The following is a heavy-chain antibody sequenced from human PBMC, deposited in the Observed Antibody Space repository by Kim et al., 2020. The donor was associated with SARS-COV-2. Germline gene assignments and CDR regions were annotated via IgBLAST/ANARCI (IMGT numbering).Heavy chain of an antibody. CDR3: AKPPYDYIWGSYRWYYMDV. Sequence: KGRFTISRDNSNNTLYLQRNSLRAEDTAVYYCAKPPYDYIWGSYRWYYMDVWGKGTTVTVSS. V-gene: IGHV3-23*01. J-gene: IGHJ6*03. D-gene: IGHD3-16*02.